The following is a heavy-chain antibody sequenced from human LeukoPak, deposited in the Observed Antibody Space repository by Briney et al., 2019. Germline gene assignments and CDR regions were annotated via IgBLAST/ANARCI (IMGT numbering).Heavy chain of an antibody. CDR3: ARGDPTVTTKQNFDY. V-gene: IGHV3-33*01. CDR2: IWYDGSNK. D-gene: IGHD4-17*01. Sequence: PGRSLRLSCAASGFSFSNYDMHWVRQAPGKGLEWVAVIWYDGSNKYYADSVKGRFTISRDNSKNTLYLQMNSLRVEDTAVYYCARGDPTVTTKQNFDYWGQGTLATVSS. J-gene: IGHJ4*02. CDR1: GFSFSNYD.